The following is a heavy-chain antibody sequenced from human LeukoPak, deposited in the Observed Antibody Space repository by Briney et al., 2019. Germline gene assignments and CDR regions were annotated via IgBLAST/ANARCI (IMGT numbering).Heavy chain of an antibody. CDR1: GFTFSNFW. Sequence: GESLRLSCTASGFTFSNFWMGWVRQAPGKGLEWVANIKQDETEKFYLGSVKGRFTISRDNAKNSLYLQMNSLRAEDTAVYYCVRDPSGSGFAFDSWGQGALVTVSS. J-gene: IGHJ4*02. CDR2: IKQDETEK. V-gene: IGHV3-7*01. D-gene: IGHD1-1*01. CDR3: VRDPSGSGFAFDS.